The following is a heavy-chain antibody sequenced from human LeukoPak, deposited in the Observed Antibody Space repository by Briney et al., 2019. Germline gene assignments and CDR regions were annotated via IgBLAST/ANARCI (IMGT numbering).Heavy chain of an antibody. Sequence: PGGSLRLSCAAYGFTFSSSWMHWVRQAPGKGLVWVSHIRTDGSSTTYADSVTGRFAISRDNAGNTVYLQMNGLRAEDTAVYYCATDGGYAADYWGQGVLVTVSS. CDR2: IRTDGSST. V-gene: IGHV3-74*01. D-gene: IGHD2-2*01. CDR3: ATDGGYAADY. CDR1: GFTFSSSW. J-gene: IGHJ4*02.